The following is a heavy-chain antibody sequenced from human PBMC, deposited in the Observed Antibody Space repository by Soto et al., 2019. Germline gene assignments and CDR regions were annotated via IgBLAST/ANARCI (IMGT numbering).Heavy chain of an antibody. CDR2: ISNDGNRQ. J-gene: IGHJ3*02. CDR1: GFSFSSQA. V-gene: IGHV3-30-3*01. Sequence: QEPLLDSGGGVVQPGRSLRLSWVASGFSFSSQALHWDRQAPGTGLAWVAAISNDGNRQLYADSVKDRFTISRDDSRNTLDLQMTNLRTADTGVSLCARDIYSYGSVGTPDIWGQGTMVTVS. CDR3: ARDIYSYGSVGTPDI. D-gene: IGHD5-18*01.